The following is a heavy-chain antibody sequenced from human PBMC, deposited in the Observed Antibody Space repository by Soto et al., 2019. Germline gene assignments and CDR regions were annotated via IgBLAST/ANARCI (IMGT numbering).Heavy chain of an antibody. J-gene: IGHJ1*01. CDR3: AKSPYRPCNCSPSGRNFHY. CDR2: VFHTGTT. D-gene: IGHD1-20*01. V-gene: IGHV4-61*08. Sequence: SETLSLTCSVSGASVSSGDYYWSWIRQPPGKGLEWIGYVFHTGTTMYNPSLKGRVTVSMDASKNQFSLKLNSVSAADTAVYYCAKSPYRPCNCSPSGRNFHYWGQGTLVTVSS. CDR1: GASVSSGDYY.